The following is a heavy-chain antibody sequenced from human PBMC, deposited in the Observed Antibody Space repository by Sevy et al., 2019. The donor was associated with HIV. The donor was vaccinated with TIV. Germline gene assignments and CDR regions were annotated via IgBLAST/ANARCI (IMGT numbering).Heavy chain of an antibody. D-gene: IGHD2-15*01. CDR2: INHSGST. CDR1: GGSFSGYY. V-gene: IGHV4-34*01. J-gene: IGHJ6*03. Sequence: SETLSLTCAVYGGSFSGYYWSWIRQPPGKGLEWIGEINHSGSTNYNPSLKSRVTISVDTSKNQFSLKLGSVTAADTAVYYCARGYCSGGSCYAYRHYYYYYMDVWGKGTTVTVSS. CDR3: ARGYCSGGSCYAYRHYYYYYMDV.